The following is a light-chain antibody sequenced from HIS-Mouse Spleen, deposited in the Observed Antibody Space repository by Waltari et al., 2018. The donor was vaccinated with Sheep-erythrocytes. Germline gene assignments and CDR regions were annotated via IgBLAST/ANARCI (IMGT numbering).Light chain of an antibody. CDR3: QAWDSSTVV. V-gene: IGLV2-14*02. CDR2: DVS. J-gene: IGLJ2*01. CDR1: SSDVGSYNL. Sequence: QSALTQPASVSGSPGQSITISCTGTSSDVGSYNLVSWYQQHPGKAPKLMIYDVSKRPSGVPDRFSGSKSGNTATLTISGTQAMDEADYYCQAWDSSTVVFGGGTKLTVL.